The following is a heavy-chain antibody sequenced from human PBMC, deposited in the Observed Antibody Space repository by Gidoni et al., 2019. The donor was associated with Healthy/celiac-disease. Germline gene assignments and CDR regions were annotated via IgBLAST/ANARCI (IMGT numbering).Heavy chain of an antibody. D-gene: IGHD3-22*01. CDR2: IYPGDSDT. CDR1: GYSCTSYW. V-gene: IGHV5-51*01. J-gene: IGHJ6*02. Sequence: EVQLVQSGAEVKKPGESLKISCKGSGYSCTSYWIGWVRQMPGKGLEWMGIIYPGDSDTRYSPSFQGQVTISADKSISTAYLQWSSLKASDTAMYYCARSPYYYDSSRGYYYYYGMDVWGQGTTVTVSS. CDR3: ARSPYYYDSSRGYYYYYGMDV.